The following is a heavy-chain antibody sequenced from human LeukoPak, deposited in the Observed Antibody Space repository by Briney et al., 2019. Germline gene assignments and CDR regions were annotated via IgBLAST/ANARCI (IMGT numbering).Heavy chain of an antibody. J-gene: IGHJ3*02. CDR3: ARLGPLGAFDI. CDR2: IYHSGST. CDR1: GGSISSGGYS. V-gene: IGHV4-30-2*01. Sequence: SQTLSLTCAVSGGSISSGGYSWSWIRQPPGKGLEWIGYIYHSGSTYYNPSLKSRVTISVDTSKNQFSLKLSSVTAADTAVYYCARLGPLGAFDIWGQGTMVTVSS.